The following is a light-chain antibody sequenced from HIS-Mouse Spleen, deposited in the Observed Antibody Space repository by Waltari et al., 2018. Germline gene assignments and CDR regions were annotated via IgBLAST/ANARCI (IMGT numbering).Light chain of an antibody. J-gene: IGLJ3*02. Sequence: QSALTQPASVSGSPGQSITISCTGTSSDVWSYNLVSWYQQPPGKAPKLMIYEGSKRPSGVSNRFSGSKSGNTASLTISGLQAEDEADYYCCSYAGSSTYWVFGGGTKLTVL. CDR2: EGS. CDR3: CSYAGSSTYWV. CDR1: SSDVWSYNL. V-gene: IGLV2-23*01.